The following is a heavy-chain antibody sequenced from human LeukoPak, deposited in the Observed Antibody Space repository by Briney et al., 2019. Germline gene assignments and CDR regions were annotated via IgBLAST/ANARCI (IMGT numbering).Heavy chain of an antibody. Sequence: GGSLTLSCPASGFIFSNYWMDWVRQTPGKGLVWVSRISRDGSSTKYADSVKGRFTISRDNAKTSPYLQMNSLRVEDTALYYCARDATARTDYYDSSGRTKFDYWGQGTLVTVSS. CDR2: ISRDGSST. V-gene: IGHV3-74*03. CDR3: ARDATARTDYYDSSGRTKFDY. CDR1: GFIFSNYW. J-gene: IGHJ4*02. D-gene: IGHD3-22*01.